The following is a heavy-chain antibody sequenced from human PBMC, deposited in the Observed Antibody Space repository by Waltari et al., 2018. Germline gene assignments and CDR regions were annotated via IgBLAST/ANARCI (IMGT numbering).Heavy chain of an antibody. CDR1: GYTFTDYY. J-gene: IGHJ4*02. D-gene: IGHD5-12*01. CDR3: ATDEAGRVATLSGY. V-gene: IGHV1-69-2*01. Sequence: EVQLVQSGAEVKKPVATVKISCKASGYTFTDYYMHWVQQAPGKGLEWMGRVDPEDGETIYAGKVQGRVTITADTSTDTAYMELSSLRSEDTAVYYCATDEAGRVATLSGYWGQGTLVTVSS. CDR2: VDPEDGET.